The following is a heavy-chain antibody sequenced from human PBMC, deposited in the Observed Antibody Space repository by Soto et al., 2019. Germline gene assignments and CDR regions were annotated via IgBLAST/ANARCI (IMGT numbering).Heavy chain of an antibody. CDR2: MNANDGDT. D-gene: IGHD2-2*01. CDR3: ARGGARGAVTPAANDC. J-gene: IGHJ4*02. V-gene: IGHV1-8*01. Sequence: QVQLVQSGAEVKKPGASVKVSCKASGYTFTSYDINWVRQPTGQGLEWMGYMNANDGDTGYAQKFQGRVTMTKDISISIAYMELSSLGIDDTAVYYCARGGARGAVTPAANDCWGQGTLVTVSS. CDR1: GYTFTSYD.